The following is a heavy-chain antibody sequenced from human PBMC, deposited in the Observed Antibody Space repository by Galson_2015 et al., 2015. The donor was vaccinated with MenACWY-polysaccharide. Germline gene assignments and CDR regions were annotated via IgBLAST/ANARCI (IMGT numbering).Heavy chain of an antibody. CDR2: IHYSGST. J-gene: IGHJ4*02. CDR1: GASISTDY. D-gene: IGHD6-19*01. V-gene: IGHV4-59*01. Sequence: QVQLQESGPGLVKPSETLSLTCSVSGASISTDYWSWIRQPPGKGLEWIGYIHYSGSTKYNPSLKTRITMSLDTSENQFSLKLSSVTAADTAVYYCARWVAVKMIEYCGQGTLVTVSS. CDR3: ARWVAVKMIEY.